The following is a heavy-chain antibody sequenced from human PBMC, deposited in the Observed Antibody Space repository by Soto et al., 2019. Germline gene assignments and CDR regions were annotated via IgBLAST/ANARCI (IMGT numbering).Heavy chain of an antibody. J-gene: IGHJ4*02. D-gene: IGHD6-13*01. CDR1: GFTFSSYG. CDR2: ISYDGSNK. Sequence: GGSLRLSCAASGFTFSSYGMHWVRQAPGKGLEWVAVISYDGSNKYYADSVKGRFTISRDNSKNTLYLQMNSLRAEDTAVYYCALAAAGTPHDYWGQGTLVTVSS. V-gene: IGHV3-30*03. CDR3: ALAAAGTPHDY.